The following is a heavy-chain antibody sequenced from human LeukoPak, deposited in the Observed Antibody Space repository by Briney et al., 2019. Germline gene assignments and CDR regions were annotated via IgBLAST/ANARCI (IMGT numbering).Heavy chain of an antibody. D-gene: IGHD2-15*01. CDR3: ARGTPKINYYYYMDV. V-gene: IGHV1-46*01. J-gene: IGHJ6*03. CDR2: INPSGGST. CDR1: GYTFTSYY. Sequence: ASVKVSCKASGYTFTSYYMHWVRQAPGQGLEWMGIINPSGGSTSCAQKFQGRVTMTRDMSTSTVYMELSSLRSEDTAVYYCARGTPKINYYYYMDVWGKGTTATVSS.